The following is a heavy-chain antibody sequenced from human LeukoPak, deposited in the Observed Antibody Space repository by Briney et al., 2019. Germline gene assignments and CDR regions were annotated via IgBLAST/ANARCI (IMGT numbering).Heavy chain of an antibody. J-gene: IGHJ5*02. Sequence: GGSLRLSCAASGFTFSGSAMHWVRQTSGKGLEWVGRIRSKTNTYATAYAASVKGRFTISRDDSKNTAYLQMNSLKTEDTAVYYCTASLACCGGDCYYPWGQGTLVTVSS. V-gene: IGHV3-73*01. CDR3: TASLACCGGDCYYP. D-gene: IGHD2-21*02. CDR2: IRSKTNTYAT. CDR1: GFTFSGSA.